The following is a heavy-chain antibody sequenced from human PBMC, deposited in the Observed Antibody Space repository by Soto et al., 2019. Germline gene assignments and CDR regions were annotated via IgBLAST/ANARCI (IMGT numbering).Heavy chain of an antibody. V-gene: IGHV1-18*01. CDR2: ISAYNGNT. CDR1: GYTFTSYG. Sequence: EASVKVSCKASGYTFTSYGISWVRQAPGRGLEWMGWISAYNGNTNYAQKLQGRVTMTTDTSTSTAYMELRSLRSDDTAVYYCATPRSYGDYAYWGQGTLVTVSS. CDR3: ATPRSYGDYAY. D-gene: IGHD4-17*01. J-gene: IGHJ4*02.